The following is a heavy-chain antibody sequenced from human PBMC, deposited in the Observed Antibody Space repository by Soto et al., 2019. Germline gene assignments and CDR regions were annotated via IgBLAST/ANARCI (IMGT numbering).Heavy chain of an antibody. CDR3: ARDSAFCGGDCYPGYFDY. V-gene: IGHV3-11*06. CDR2: ISGTSSYT. D-gene: IGHD2-21*02. CDR1: GFTFSDYY. Sequence: GGSLLISCATSGFTFSDYYMSWIRQAPGKGLEWVSYISGTSSYTNYADSVKGRFTISRDNAKKSLYLDMSRLRAEDTAVYYCARDSAFCGGDCYPGYFDYWGQGIMVTVSS. J-gene: IGHJ4*02.